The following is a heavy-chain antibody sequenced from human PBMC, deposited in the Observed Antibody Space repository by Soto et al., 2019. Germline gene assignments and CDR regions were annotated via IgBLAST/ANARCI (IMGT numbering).Heavy chain of an antibody. Sequence: QVQLVQSGAEVKKPGASVKVSCKASGYTFTSYYMHWVRQAPGQGLELMGIINPSGGSTSYAQKFQGRVTMTRDTSTSTVYMELSSLRSEDTAVYYCARDGPSIAAAGTGVDYWGQGTLVTVSS. CDR1: GYTFTSYY. D-gene: IGHD6-13*01. CDR2: INPSGGST. V-gene: IGHV1-46*01. CDR3: ARDGPSIAAAGTGVDY. J-gene: IGHJ4*02.